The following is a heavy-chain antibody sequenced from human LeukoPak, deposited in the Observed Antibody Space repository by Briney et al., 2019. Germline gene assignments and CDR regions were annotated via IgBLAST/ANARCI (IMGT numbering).Heavy chain of an antibody. D-gene: IGHD3-9*01. CDR1: GFTFSSYS. V-gene: IGHV3-21*01. Sequence: PGGSLRLSCAASGFTFSSYSMNWVRQAPGKGREWVSSISSSSSYIYYADSVKGRFTISRDNAKNSLYLQMNSLRAEDTAVYYCARGVYDILAGYLTYFDYWGQGTLVTVSS. CDR2: ISSSSSYI. CDR3: ARGVYDILAGYLTYFDY. J-gene: IGHJ4*02.